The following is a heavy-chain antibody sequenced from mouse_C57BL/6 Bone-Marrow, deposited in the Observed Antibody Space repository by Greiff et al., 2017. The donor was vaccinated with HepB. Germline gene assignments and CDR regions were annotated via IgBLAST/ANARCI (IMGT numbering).Heavy chain of an antibody. Sequence: QVQLKESGAELVKPGASVKLSCKASGYTFTEYTIHWVKQRSGQGLEWIGWFYPGSGSIKYNEKFKDKATLTADKSSSTVYMELSRLTSEDSAVYFCARHEDFLWLRQGFDYWGQGTTLTVSS. CDR3: ARHEDFLWLRQGFDY. CDR2: FYPGSGSI. V-gene: IGHV1-62-2*01. J-gene: IGHJ2*01. D-gene: IGHD2-2*01. CDR1: GYTFTEYT.